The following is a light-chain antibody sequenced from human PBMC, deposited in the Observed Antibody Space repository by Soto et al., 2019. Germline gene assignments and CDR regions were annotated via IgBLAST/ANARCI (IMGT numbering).Light chain of an antibody. V-gene: IGKV3-11*01. CDR2: DAS. CDR3: QHHNNWPPIT. J-gene: IGKJ5*01. CDR1: QSVSSY. Sequence: EIVLTQSPATLSLSPGERATLSCRASQSVSSYLAWYQQKPGQAPKLLIYDASNRATGIPARFSGSGAGTDSTLTISSLEPKDVAVSSCQHHNNWPPITGDQGTRLDTK.